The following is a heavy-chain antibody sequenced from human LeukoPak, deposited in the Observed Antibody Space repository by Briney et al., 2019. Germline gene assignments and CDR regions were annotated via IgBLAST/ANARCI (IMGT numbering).Heavy chain of an antibody. J-gene: IGHJ4*02. D-gene: IGHD3-10*01. Sequence: PSETLSLTCTVSGGSISSYYWSWIRQPPGKGLEWIGYIYYSGSTNYNPSLKSRVTISVDTSKNQFSLKLSSVTAADTAVYYCARSGSGWFGDLLNYWGQGTLVTVSS. V-gene: IGHV4-59*01. CDR2: IYYSGST. CDR1: GGSISSYY. CDR3: ARSGSGWFGDLLNY.